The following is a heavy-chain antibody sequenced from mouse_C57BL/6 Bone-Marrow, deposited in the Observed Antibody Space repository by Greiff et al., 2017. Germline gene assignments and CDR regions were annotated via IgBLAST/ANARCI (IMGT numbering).Heavy chain of an antibody. CDR3: ARRWDYYGSSS. CDR1: GFTFSSYG. D-gene: IGHD1-1*01. Sequence: VQLVESGGDLVKPGGSLKLSCAASGFTFSSYGMSWVRQTPDKRLEWVATISSGGSYTYYPDSVKGRFTISRDNAKNTLYLQMSSLKSEDTAMYYCARRWDYYGSSSWGQGTSVTVSS. V-gene: IGHV5-6*01. CDR2: ISSGGSYT. J-gene: IGHJ4*01.